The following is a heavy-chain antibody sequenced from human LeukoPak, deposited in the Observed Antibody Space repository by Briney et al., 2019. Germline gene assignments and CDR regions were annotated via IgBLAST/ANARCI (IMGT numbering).Heavy chain of an antibody. CDR3: ARGRLDKSSSRPGLYYFDY. D-gene: IGHD6-6*01. CDR2: IYTSGST. CDR1: GGSISSYS. J-gene: IGHJ4*02. V-gene: IGHV4-4*07. Sequence: SETLSLTCTVSGGSISSYSWSWIRQPAGKGLEWIGRIYTSGSTNYNPSLKSRVTMSVDTSKNQFSLKLSSVTAADTAVYYCARGRLDKSSSRPGLYYFDYWGQGTLVTVSS.